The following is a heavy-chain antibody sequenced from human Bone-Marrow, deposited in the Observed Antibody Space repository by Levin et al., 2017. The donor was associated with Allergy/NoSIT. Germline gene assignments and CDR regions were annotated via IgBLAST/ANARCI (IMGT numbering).Heavy chain of an antibody. Sequence: TWIRQSPGKGLEWVSAISSSSGSTYYADSVKGRFTISRDTSKTTLYLQMNSLRAEDTAIYYCAKEAQSIRAHYVHWGQGTLVTVSS. CDR3: AKEAQSIRAHYVH. J-gene: IGHJ4*02. CDR2: ISSSSGST. V-gene: IGHV3-23*01. D-gene: IGHD2-2*02.